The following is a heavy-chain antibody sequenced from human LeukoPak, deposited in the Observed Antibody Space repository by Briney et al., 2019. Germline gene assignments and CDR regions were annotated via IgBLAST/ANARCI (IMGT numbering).Heavy chain of an antibody. V-gene: IGHV4-59*08. CDR1: GGSISHYY. CDR3: ARGYYSSWYVNWFDP. Sequence: SETLSLTCTVSGGSISHYYWTWIRQPPGKGLEWIGYIYYSDVANYNPSLKSRVTISVDTSKNQFSLKLSSVTAADTAVYYCARGYYSSWYVNWFDPWGQGTLVTVSS. J-gene: IGHJ5*02. CDR2: IYYSDVA. D-gene: IGHD6-13*01.